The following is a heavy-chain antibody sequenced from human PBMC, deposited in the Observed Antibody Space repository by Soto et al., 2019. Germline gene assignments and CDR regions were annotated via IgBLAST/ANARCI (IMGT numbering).Heavy chain of an antibody. Sequence: PSETLSLTCTVSGGSISSYYWSWIRQPPGKGLEWIGYIYYSGSTNYNPSLKSRVTISVDTSKNQFSLKLSSVTAADTAVYYCARSIFNSSGYYIALGRMDVWGKGTTVTVSS. CDR1: GGSISSYY. CDR2: IYYSGST. V-gene: IGHV4-59*08. D-gene: IGHD3-3*01. J-gene: IGHJ6*03. CDR3: ARSIFNSSGYYIALGRMDV.